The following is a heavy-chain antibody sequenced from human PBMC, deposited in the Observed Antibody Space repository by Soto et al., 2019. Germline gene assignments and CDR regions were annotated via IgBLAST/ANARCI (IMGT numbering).Heavy chain of an antibody. CDR3: ARGSGAYGMDV. J-gene: IGHJ6*02. V-gene: IGHV4-39*01. CDR2: IYYSGST. CDR1: GGSISSSSYY. Sequence: QLQLQESGPGLVKPSETLSLTCTVSGGSISSSSYYWGWIRQPPGKGLEWIGSIYYSGSTYYNPSLKSRVTISVDTSKNQFSLKLSSVTAADTAVYYCARGSGAYGMDVWGQGTTVTVSS. D-gene: IGHD3-10*01.